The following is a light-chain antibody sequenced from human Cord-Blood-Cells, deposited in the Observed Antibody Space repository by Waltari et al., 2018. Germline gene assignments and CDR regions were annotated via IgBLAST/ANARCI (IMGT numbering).Light chain of an antibody. CDR1: SSDVGGYNY. J-gene: IGLJ1*01. V-gene: IGLV2-8*01. Sequence: QSALTQPPSPSGSPGPSVTISCPGTSSDVGGYNYVPRYQQHPGKAPKLMIYEVSKRPSGVPDRFSGSKSGNTASLTVSGLQAEDEADYYCSSYAGSNNYVFGTGTKVTVL. CDR2: EVS. CDR3: SSYAGSNNYV.